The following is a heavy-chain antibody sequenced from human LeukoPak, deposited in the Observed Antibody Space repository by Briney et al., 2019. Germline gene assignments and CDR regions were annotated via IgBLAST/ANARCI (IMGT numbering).Heavy chain of an antibody. D-gene: IGHD2-15*01. CDR3: TTVGYCSGGSCYGLDY. Sequence: GGSLRLSCAVSGFAFGSEAMSWVRQSPARGLEWVASISPGGGTTYYADYVKGRFTISRDNSKNSLFVQMNSLRAEDTAVYYCTTVGYCSGGSCYGLDYWGQGTLVTVSS. CDR1: GFAFGSEA. J-gene: IGHJ4*02. CDR2: ISPGGGTT. V-gene: IGHV3-23*01.